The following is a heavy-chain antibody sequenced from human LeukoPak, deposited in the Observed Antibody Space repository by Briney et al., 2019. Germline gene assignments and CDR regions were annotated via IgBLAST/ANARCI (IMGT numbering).Heavy chain of an antibody. D-gene: IGHD3-10*01. V-gene: IGHV3-48*03. Sequence: GGSLRLSCAASGFTFSSYEMNWVRQAPGKGLEWVSYISSSGSTIYYADSVKGRFTISRDNAKNSLYLQMNSLRAEDTAVYYCARPYRGSGTPDYWGQGTLVTVSS. CDR2: ISSSGSTI. CDR1: GFTFSSYE. CDR3: ARPYRGSGTPDY. J-gene: IGHJ4*02.